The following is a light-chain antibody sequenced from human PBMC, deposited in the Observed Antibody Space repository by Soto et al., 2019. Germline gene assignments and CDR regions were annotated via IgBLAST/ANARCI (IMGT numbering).Light chain of an antibody. CDR3: QAYDYSLTASV. V-gene: IGLV1-40*01. CDR1: SSNLGAGYD. CDR2: GNR. Sequence: QPVLTQPPSVSGAPGQRVTIPCTGNSSNLGAGYDVHWYQQLPGTAPKLVIYGNRNRPSGVPERFSGSKSGTSASLAITGLQAEDKGDYYCQAYDYSLTASVFGGGTKLTVL. J-gene: IGLJ3*02.